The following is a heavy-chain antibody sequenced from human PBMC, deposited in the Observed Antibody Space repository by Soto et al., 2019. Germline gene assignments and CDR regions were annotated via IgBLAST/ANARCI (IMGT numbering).Heavy chain of an antibody. D-gene: IGHD3-16*01. V-gene: IGHV3-30*19. CDR1: GFTFRSYV. Sequence: QVQLVESGGGVVQPGTSLRVSCVGSGFTFRSYVIHWVRQAPGKGLEWVALTSYDGSDKYYGDSVRGRFTISRDNSRNTVDLQMDSQRREDTALYYCARWGTTGGLDVWGQGTLVSVSS. CDR2: TSYDGSDK. J-gene: IGHJ1*01. CDR3: ARWGTTGGLDV.